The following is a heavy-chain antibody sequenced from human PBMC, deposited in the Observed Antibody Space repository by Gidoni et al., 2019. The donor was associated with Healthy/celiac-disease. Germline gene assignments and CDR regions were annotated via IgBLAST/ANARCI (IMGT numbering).Heavy chain of an antibody. Sequence: QVQLVESGGGVVQPGRSLRLSCAASGFTFSSYAMHWVRQAPGKGLEWVAVISYDGSNKYYADSVKGRFTISRDNSKNTLYLQMNSRRAEDTAVYYCARDRYYYGSGKDNWFDPWGQGTLVTVSS. CDR2: ISYDGSNK. CDR3: ARDRYYYGSGKDNWFDP. CDR1: GFTFSSYA. J-gene: IGHJ5*02. D-gene: IGHD3-10*01. V-gene: IGHV3-30-3*01.